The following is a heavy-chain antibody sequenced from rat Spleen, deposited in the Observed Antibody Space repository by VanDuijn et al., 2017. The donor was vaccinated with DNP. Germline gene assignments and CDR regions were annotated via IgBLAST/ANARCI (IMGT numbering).Heavy chain of an antibody. V-gene: IGHV6-13*01. CDR3: TTFAGTTGNYYSMDA. CDR1: GFTFSTAW. Sequence: EVQLMETGGGLVQPGKSLKLTCATSGFTFSTAWMHWVRQSPEKRLEWIARIKDTSNNYATDYMEPVKGRFTISRDDAKSCVYLQMNSIKEEDTATDYCTTFAGTTGNYYSMDAWGQGTSVTVSS. CDR2: IKDTSNNYAT. J-gene: IGHJ4*01. D-gene: IGHD1-10*01.